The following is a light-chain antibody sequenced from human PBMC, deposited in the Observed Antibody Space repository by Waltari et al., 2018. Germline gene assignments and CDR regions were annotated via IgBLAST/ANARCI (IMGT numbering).Light chain of an antibody. CDR2: HAS. V-gene: IGKV3-20*01. J-gene: IGKJ1*01. CDR3: QKYESLPAT. CDR1: VSVSKF. Sequence: EIVLPQSPGTLSLSPGEGATLSCRASVSVSKFLAWYQQKPGQAPRLLIYHASNRASGIPDRFSGSGFGTDFSLTISRLEPEDFAVYYCQKYESLPATFGQGTKVEIK.